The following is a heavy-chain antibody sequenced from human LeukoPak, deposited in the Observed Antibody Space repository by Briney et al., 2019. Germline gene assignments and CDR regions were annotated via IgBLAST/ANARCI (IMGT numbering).Heavy chain of an antibody. CDR2: ISGSGGST. Sequence: GGSLRLSCADSGFTFSSYAMSWVRQAPGKGLEWVSAISGSGGSTYYADSVKGRFTISRDNSKNTLYLQMNSLRAEDTAVYYCAKDSSIHLNYDFWSGYSRFDYWGQGTLVTVSS. J-gene: IGHJ4*02. CDR1: GFTFSSYA. V-gene: IGHV3-23*01. CDR3: AKDSSIHLNYDFWSGYSRFDY. D-gene: IGHD3-3*01.